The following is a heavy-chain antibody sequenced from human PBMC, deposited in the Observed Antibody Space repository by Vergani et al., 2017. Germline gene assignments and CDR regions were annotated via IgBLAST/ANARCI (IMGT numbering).Heavy chain of an antibody. CDR2: IYYSGST. Sequence: QVQLQESGPGLVKPSETLSLTCTVSGGSISSYYWSWIRQPPGKGLEWIGYIYYSGSTNYNPSLKSRVTISVDTSKNQFSLKLSSVTAADTAVYYSARGTSYDVSHYYYYMDVWGKGTTVTVSS. CDR3: ARGTSYDVSHYYYYMDV. CDR1: GGSISSYY. D-gene: IGHD1-1*01. V-gene: IGHV4-59*01. J-gene: IGHJ6*03.